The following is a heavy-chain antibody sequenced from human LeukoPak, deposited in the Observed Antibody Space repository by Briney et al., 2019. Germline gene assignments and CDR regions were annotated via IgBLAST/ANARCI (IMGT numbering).Heavy chain of an antibody. V-gene: IGHV3-21*01. CDR3: AKDRWYTAMGLFDY. Sequence: GGSLRLSCVASAFTFRTYSMHWVRQAPGKGLEWVSSISGSTSYIYYADSVRGRFTISRDNAKNSLYLQMNSLRAEDTAVYYCAKDRWYTAMGLFDYWGQGTLVTVSS. CDR1: AFTFRTYS. CDR2: ISGSTSYI. D-gene: IGHD5-18*01. J-gene: IGHJ4*02.